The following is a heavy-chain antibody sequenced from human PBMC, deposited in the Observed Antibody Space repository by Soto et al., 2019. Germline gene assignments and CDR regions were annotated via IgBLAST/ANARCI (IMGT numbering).Heavy chain of an antibody. V-gene: IGHV3-53*01. D-gene: IGHD6-6*01. CDR1: GFTVSSNY. J-gene: IGHJ6*02. CDR2: IYSGGST. Sequence: ESGGGLIQPGGSLRLSCAASGFTVSSNYMSWVRQAPGKGREWVSVIYSGGSTYYADSVKGRFTISRDNSKNTLYLQMNSLRAEDTAVYYCARVDQPYSSWYYGMDVWGQGTTVTVSS. CDR3: ARVDQPYSSWYYGMDV.